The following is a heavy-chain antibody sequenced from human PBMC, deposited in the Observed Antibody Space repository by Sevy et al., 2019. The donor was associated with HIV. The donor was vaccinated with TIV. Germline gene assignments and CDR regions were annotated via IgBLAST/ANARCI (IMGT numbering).Heavy chain of an antibody. J-gene: IGHJ6*02. CDR1: GFTFSGSA. CDR2: ISSSSSYI. Sequence: GGSLRLSCAASGFTFSGSAMHWVRQAPGKGLEWVSSISSSSSYIYYADSVKGRFTISRDNAKNSLYLQMNSLRAEDTAVYYCARDCSGGSCYYYYYYGMDVWGQGTTVTVSS. D-gene: IGHD2-15*01. V-gene: IGHV3-21*01. CDR3: ARDCSGGSCYYYYYYGMDV.